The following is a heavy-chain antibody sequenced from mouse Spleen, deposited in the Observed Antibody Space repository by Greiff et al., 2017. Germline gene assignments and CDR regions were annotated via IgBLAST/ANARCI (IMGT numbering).Heavy chain of an antibody. J-gene: IGHJ1*01. Sequence: SGPELVKPGASVKMSCKASGYTFPDYNMHWVKQSHGKSLEWIGYINPNNGGTSYNQKFKGKATLTVNKSSSTAYMELRSLTSEDSAVYYCARDYWYFDVWGAGTTVTVSS. V-gene: IGHV1-22*01. CDR1: GYTFPDYN. CDR2: INPNNGGT. CDR3: ARDYWYFDV.